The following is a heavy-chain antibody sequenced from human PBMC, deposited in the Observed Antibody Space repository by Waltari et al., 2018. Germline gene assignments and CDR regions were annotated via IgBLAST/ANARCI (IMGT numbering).Heavy chain of an antibody. Sequence: QVQLVESGGGVVQPGRSLRLSCAASGFTFSSYGMHWVRQAQGNGWGWVVIIWYDGSNKYYADSVKGRFTISRDNSKNTLYLQMNSLRAEDTAVYYCARGGAKEALGDFLWGQGTLVTVSS. J-gene: IGHJ4*02. CDR1: GFTFSSYG. D-gene: IGHD3-10*01. V-gene: IGHV3-33*01. CDR3: ARGGAKEALGDFL. CDR2: IWYDGSNK.